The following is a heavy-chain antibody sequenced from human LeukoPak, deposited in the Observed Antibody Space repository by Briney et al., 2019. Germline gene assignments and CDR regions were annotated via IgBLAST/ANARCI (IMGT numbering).Heavy chain of an antibody. CDR2: IRKDGSEK. J-gene: IGHJ3*02. D-gene: IGHD1-26*01. CDR1: GFTFEIYW. V-gene: IGHV3-7*04. CDR3: ARHWEGVESDAFDI. Sequence: GGSLGLSCAASGFTFEIYWMSWVRQAPGKGLEWVANIRKDGSEKNYVDSVKGRFTISRDNAKNSLYLQMNSLRADDTALYYCARHWEGVESDAFDIWGQGTMVTVSS.